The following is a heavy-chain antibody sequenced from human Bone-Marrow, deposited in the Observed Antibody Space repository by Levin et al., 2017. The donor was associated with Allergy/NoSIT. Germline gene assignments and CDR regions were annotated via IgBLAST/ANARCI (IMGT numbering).Heavy chain of an antibody. CDR1: GFTVSNNY. CDR3: AKGHTTVNYFDS. Sequence: PGGSLRLSCVVSGFTVSNNYMNWVRQAPGRGLDWVSLIYSTGVTKYADSVKGRFTISRDSSKNTLYLQMDRLRVEDTGVYYCAKGHTTVNYFDSWGPGTLVTVSS. V-gene: IGHV3-53*01. D-gene: IGHD4-17*01. J-gene: IGHJ4*02. CDR2: IYSTGVT.